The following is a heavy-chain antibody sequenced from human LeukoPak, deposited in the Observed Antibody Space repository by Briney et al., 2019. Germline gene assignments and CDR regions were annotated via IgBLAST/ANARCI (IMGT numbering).Heavy chain of an antibody. D-gene: IGHD3-10*01. CDR3: AKEQSSGSYWHDAFDI. Sequence: GGSLRLSCAASGFTFSSYGMHWVRQAPGKGLEWVAFIRYDGSNKYYADSVKGRFTISRDNSKNTLYLQMNSLRAEDTAVYYCAKEQSSGSYWHDAFDIWGQGKWSPSLQ. V-gene: IGHV3-30*02. CDR2: IRYDGSNK. J-gene: IGHJ3*02. CDR1: GFTFSSYG.